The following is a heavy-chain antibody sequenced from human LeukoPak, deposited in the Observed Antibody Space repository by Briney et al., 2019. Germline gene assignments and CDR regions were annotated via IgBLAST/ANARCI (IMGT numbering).Heavy chain of an antibody. D-gene: IGHD3-22*01. CDR1: GGTFSSYA. Sequence: GASVKVSCKASGGTFSSYAISWVRQAPGQGLEWMGRIIPIFGTANYAQKFQGRVTITTDESTSTAYMELSSLRSEDTAVYYCARHLQTYYYDSSGYFDYWGQGTLVTVSS. J-gene: IGHJ4*02. V-gene: IGHV1-69*05. CDR3: ARHLQTYYYDSSGYFDY. CDR2: IIPIFGTA.